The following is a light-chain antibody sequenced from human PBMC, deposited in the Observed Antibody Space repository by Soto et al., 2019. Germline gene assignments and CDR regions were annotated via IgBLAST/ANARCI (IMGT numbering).Light chain of an antibody. Sequence: EIVMTQSPATLSVSPGERATLSCRASQSVSSNLAWYQQKPGQAPRLLIYGASTRATGIPARFSGSGSGTEFTLTISSLQSEDSAVYYCQQYNNWPPAMYTFGQGTKLEIK. CDR3: QQYNNWPPAMYT. J-gene: IGKJ2*01. CDR2: GAS. V-gene: IGKV3-15*01. CDR1: QSVSSN.